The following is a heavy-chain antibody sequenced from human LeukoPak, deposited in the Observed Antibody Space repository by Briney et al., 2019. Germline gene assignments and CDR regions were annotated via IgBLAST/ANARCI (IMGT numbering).Heavy chain of an antibody. D-gene: IGHD6-19*01. Sequence: GGSLRLSCAASGFTVSSNYMSWVRQAPGKGLEWVSVIYSGGSTYYADSVKGRFTTSRDNSKNTLYLQMNSLRAEDTAVYYCAQASGWYDYYGMDVWGQGTTVTVSS. CDR3: AQASGWYDYYGMDV. J-gene: IGHJ6*02. CDR2: IYSGGST. V-gene: IGHV3-66*01. CDR1: GFTVSSNY.